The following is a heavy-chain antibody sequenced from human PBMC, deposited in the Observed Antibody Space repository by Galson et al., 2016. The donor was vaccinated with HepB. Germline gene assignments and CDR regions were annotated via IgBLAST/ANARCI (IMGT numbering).Heavy chain of an antibody. D-gene: IGHD1-1*01. J-gene: IGHJ3*01. CDR2: VSASGSGT. CDR3: AKALRHWMGNHDAYDL. CDR1: GFTFDNFA. V-gene: IGHV3-23*01. Sequence: SLRLSCAASGFTFDNFAMSWVRQAPGRGLESVSAVSASGSGTYYADSVKGRFTISRDNSKNTLYVQMTSLRAEDTAVYYCAKALRHWMGNHDAYDLWGQGTLVTVSP.